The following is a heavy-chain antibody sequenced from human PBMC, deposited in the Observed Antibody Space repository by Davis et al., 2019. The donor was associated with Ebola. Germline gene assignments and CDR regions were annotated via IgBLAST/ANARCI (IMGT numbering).Heavy chain of an antibody. CDR1: GYTFSDYY. Sequence: ASVKVSCKASGYTFSDYYLHWVRQAPGQGLEWMGRITPNSGVTNYAQKFQGRVTMTRDTSISTAYLDLSRLRSDDTAVYYCARGRPSTVTTDYYAMDIWGKGTTVTVSS. CDR3: ARGRPSTVTTDYYAMDI. J-gene: IGHJ6*04. V-gene: IGHV1-2*06. D-gene: IGHD4-17*01. CDR2: ITPNSGVT.